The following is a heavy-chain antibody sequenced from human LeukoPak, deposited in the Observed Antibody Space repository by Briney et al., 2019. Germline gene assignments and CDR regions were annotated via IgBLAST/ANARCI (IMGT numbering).Heavy chain of an antibody. CDR2: IYYSGST. D-gene: IGHD6-25*01. Sequence: SETLSLTCTVSGGSSSSYYWSWIRQPPGKGLEWIGYIYYSGSTNYNPSLKSRVTISVDTSKNQFSLKLSSVTAADTAVYYCARLRRNDAFDIWGQGTMVTVSS. J-gene: IGHJ3*02. V-gene: IGHV4-59*08. CDR1: GGSSSSYY. CDR3: ARLRRNDAFDI.